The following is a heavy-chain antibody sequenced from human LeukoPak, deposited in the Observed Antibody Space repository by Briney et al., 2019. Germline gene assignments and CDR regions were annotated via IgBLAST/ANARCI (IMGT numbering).Heavy chain of an antibody. CDR1: GGTFSSYA. CDR3: ARDEGSSPY. Sequence: ASVKVSCKASGGTFSSYAISWVRQAPGQGLEWMGRIIPILGVANYAQKFQGRVTITADKSTSTAYMELSSLRSEDTAVYYCARDEGSSPYWGQGTLVTVSS. V-gene: IGHV1-69*04. D-gene: IGHD6-13*01. CDR2: IIPILGVA. J-gene: IGHJ4*02.